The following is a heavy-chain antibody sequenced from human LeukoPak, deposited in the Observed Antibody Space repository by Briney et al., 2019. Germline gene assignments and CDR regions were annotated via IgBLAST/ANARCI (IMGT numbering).Heavy chain of an antibody. CDR2: ISADNGNT. D-gene: IGHD6-19*01. CDR1: VYTFTSYG. CDR3: ARVIASSGVAFDI. V-gene: IGHV1-18*01. Sequence: GASVKVSCKAPVYTFTSYGISWVRQTPEQGLEWMGWISADNGNTNYAQKLKGRVTMTTDTSTSTAYMELRSLRSDDTAVYYCARVIASSGVAFDIWGQGTMVTVSS. J-gene: IGHJ3*02.